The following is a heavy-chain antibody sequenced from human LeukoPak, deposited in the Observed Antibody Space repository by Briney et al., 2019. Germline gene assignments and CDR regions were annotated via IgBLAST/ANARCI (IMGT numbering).Heavy chain of an antibody. Sequence: ASVKVSCKASGYTFTGYYMHWVRQAPGQGLEWMGWINPNSGGTNYAQKFQGRVTMTRDTSISTAYMELSRLRSDDTAVYYCARGHDDSSGYYLNAFDIWGQGTMVTVSS. CDR2: INPNSGGT. CDR3: ARGHDDSSGYYLNAFDI. D-gene: IGHD3-22*01. CDR1: GYTFTGYY. V-gene: IGHV1-2*02. J-gene: IGHJ3*02.